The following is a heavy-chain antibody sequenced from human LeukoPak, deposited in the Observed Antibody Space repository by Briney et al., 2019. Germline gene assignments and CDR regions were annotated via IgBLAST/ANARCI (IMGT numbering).Heavy chain of an antibody. J-gene: IGHJ4*02. CDR2: MNPNSGNT. Sequence: ASVKVSCKASGYTFTSYDINWVRQATGQGLEWMGWMNPNSGNTGYAQKFQGRVTITADESTSTAYMELSSLRSEDTAVYYCATYTAMVTGTFDYWGQGTLVTVSS. V-gene: IGHV1-8*01. D-gene: IGHD5-18*01. CDR1: GYTFTSYD. CDR3: ATYTAMVTGTFDY.